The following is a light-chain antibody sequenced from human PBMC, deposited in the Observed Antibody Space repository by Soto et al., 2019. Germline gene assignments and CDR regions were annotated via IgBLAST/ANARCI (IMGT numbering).Light chain of an antibody. CDR3: SSYVGHNMCV. V-gene: IGLV2-8*01. CDR1: SSDVGAYNS. CDR2: EVS. J-gene: IGLJ1*01. Sequence: QSVLTQPPSASGSPGQSVTISCTGTSSDVGAYNSVSWYQQHPGKAPQLMIYEVSKRPSGVPDRFSGSKSGNTASLTVSGLQTEDEADYYCSSYVGHNMCVFGPGTKVTVL.